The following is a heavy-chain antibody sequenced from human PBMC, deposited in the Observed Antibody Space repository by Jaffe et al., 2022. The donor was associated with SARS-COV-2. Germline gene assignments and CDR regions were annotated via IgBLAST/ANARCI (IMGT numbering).Heavy chain of an antibody. D-gene: IGHD6-19*01. CDR2: ITSSSSTI. CDR1: GFTFSSYS. J-gene: IGHJ4*02. CDR3: ARNSIGRAYFDY. Sequence: EVQLVESGGGLLQPGGSLRLSCAASGFTFSSYSMNWVRQAPGKGLEWFSYITSSSSTIYYADSVKGRFTISRDNAKNSLYLQMNSLRAEDTAVYYCARNSIGRAYFDYWGQGTLVTVSS. V-gene: IGHV3-48*04.